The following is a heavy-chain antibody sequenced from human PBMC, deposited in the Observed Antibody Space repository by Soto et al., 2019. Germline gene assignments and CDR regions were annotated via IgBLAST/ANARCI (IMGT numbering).Heavy chain of an antibody. CDR2: LSGNSGTT. J-gene: IGHJ4*02. D-gene: IGHD3-3*01. V-gene: IGHV3-23*01. CDR1: GFTFSTYA. CDR3: AKGSKFTIFSPHDY. Sequence: EVQLLESGGGLVQPGGSLRLSCAASGFTFSTYAMTWVRQAPGKGLEWVSALSGNSGTTYSADSVKGRFTISRDNSRNTLYLQMSSLRAEDTALYFCAKGSKFTIFSPHDYWGQGTLVTVSS.